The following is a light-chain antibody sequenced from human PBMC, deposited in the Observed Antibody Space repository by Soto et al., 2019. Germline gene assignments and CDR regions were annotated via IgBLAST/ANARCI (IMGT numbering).Light chain of an antibody. J-gene: IGKJ1*01. Sequence: DIQVTQSPSSLSASVGDRVTITCRASQNIKNYVNWYQRKPGTTPRLLIYAASNLHSGVPSRFSASGSGTEFALNISGLQPDDFGTYYCQQGFSLPWTFGQGTKVDI. CDR3: QQGFSLPWT. CDR1: QNIKNY. V-gene: IGKV1-39*01. CDR2: AAS.